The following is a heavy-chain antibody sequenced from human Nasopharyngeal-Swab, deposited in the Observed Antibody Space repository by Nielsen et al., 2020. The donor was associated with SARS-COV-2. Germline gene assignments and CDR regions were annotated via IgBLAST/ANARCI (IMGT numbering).Heavy chain of an antibody. CDR3: ARGPPRGYCSGGSCYYYYGMDV. CDR2: INPSGGST. D-gene: IGHD2-15*01. Sequence: ASVKVSCKASGYTFTSYYMHWVRQAPGQGLEWMGIINPSGGSTSYAQKFQGRVTMTRDTSTSTVYMELSSLRSEDTAVYYCARGPPRGYCSGGSCYYYYGMDVWGQGTTVTVSS. V-gene: IGHV1-46*01. CDR1: GYTFTSYY. J-gene: IGHJ6*02.